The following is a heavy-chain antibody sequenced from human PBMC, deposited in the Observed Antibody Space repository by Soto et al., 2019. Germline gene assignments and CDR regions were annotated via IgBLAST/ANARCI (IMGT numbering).Heavy chain of an antibody. CDR2: IIPILGIA. CDR3: ARDYTYYYGSGSLVQRTP. D-gene: IGHD3-10*01. J-gene: IGHJ5*02. V-gene: IGHV1-69*04. Sequence: SVKVSCKASGGTFSSYTISWVRQAPGQGLEWMGRIIPILGIANYAQKFQGRVTITADKSTSTAYMELSSLRSEDTAVYYCARDYTYYYGSGSLVQRTPWGQGTLVTVSS. CDR1: GGTFSSYT.